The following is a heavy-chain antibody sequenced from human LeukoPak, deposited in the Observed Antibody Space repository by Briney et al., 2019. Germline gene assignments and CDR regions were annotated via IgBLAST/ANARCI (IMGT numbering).Heavy chain of an antibody. V-gene: IGHV1-2*02. J-gene: IGHJ6*02. D-gene: IGHD6-6*01. CDR1: GYTFTGYY. CDR2: INPNSGGT. CDR3: ARISIVVIAARPHYYGMDV. Sequence: ASVKVSCKASGYTFTGYYMHWVRQAPGQGLEWMGWINPNSGGTNYAQKFQGRVTMTRDTSISTAYMELSRLRSDDTAVYYCARISIVVIAARPHYYGMDVWGQGTTVTVSS.